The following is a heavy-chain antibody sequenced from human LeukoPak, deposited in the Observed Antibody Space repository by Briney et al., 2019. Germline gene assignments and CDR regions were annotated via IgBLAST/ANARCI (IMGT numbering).Heavy chain of an antibody. CDR1: GYTFTGYY. Sequence: GASVKVSCKASGYTFTGYYMHWVRQAPGQGLEWMGIINPSGGSTSYAQKFQGRVTMTRDMSTSAVYMELSSLRSEDTAVYYCARDKHNYQLYYWGQGTLVTVSS. D-gene: IGHD4-11*01. CDR3: ARDKHNYQLYY. V-gene: IGHV1-46*01. CDR2: INPSGGST. J-gene: IGHJ4*02.